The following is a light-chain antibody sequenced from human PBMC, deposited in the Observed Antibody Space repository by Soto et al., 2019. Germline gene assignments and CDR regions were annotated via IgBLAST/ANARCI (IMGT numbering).Light chain of an antibody. V-gene: IGKV1-5*01. J-gene: IGKJ1*01. CDR3: QQYNNYPRT. CDR1: ESIRTW. CDR2: DVS. Sequence: DIQMTQSPSTLSASIGDRVTITCRASESIRTWLAWYQHKPGKAPKFLIYDVSSLESGVPSRFSGSGSGTEFTLTISNLQPDDFATYFCQQYNNYPRTFGQGTKVEI.